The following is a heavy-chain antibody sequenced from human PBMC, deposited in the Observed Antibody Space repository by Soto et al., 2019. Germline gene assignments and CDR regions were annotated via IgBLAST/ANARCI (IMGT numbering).Heavy chain of an antibody. CDR2: IKQDGSEK. CDR1: GFTFSSYW. CDR3: ARDTSLAIVVVVAATHFDY. Sequence: GGSLRLSCAASGFTFSSYWMSWVRQAPGKGLEWVANIKQDGSEKYYVDSVKGRFTISRDNAKNSLYLQMNSLRAEDTAVYYCARDTSLAIVVVVAATHFDYWGQGTLVTVSS. V-gene: IGHV3-7*01. D-gene: IGHD2-15*01. J-gene: IGHJ4*02.